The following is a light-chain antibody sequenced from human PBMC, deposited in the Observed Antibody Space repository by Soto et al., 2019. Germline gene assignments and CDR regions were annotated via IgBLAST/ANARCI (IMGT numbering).Light chain of an antibody. Sequence: EIVMTQSPGTLSVSPGGRATLSCRASQSVSSNLAWYQQKLGQAPRLLIYGASTRATGIPARFSGSGSGTEFSLTISSLQSEDFAVYYCQQYNNWPGTFGQGTKVEIK. CDR3: QQYNNWPGT. J-gene: IGKJ1*01. V-gene: IGKV3-15*01. CDR2: GAS. CDR1: QSVSSN.